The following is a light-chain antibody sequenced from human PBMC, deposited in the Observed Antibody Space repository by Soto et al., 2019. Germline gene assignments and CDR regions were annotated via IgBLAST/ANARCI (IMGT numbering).Light chain of an antibody. V-gene: IGKV3-20*01. J-gene: IGKJ2*01. Sequence: ERVLTQSPGTLSLSPGESATLSCRASHDVGSSYLAWYKQKHGQAPRLLIYGSSNRATRIPDRFSGSGSGTDFSLTISRLDPEDFAVYYCQSSDTVGQGTKVEIK. CDR3: QSSDT. CDR1: HDVGSSY. CDR2: GSS.